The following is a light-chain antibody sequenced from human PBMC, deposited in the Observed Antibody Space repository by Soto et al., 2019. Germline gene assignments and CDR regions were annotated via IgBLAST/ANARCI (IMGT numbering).Light chain of an antibody. CDR3: QQYHNLWT. Sequence: ERVMTQSPATLSVSPGERDTLSCRASQSVSNNLAWYQQKPGQAPRLLIYGASTRATGIPVRFSGSGSGTEFTLTISSLQSEDFALYYCQQYHNLWTFGQGTKVDIK. J-gene: IGKJ1*01. CDR1: QSVSNN. V-gene: IGKV3-15*01. CDR2: GAS.